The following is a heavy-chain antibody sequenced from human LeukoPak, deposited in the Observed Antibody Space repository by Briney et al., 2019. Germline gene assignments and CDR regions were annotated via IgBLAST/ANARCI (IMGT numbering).Heavy chain of an antibody. D-gene: IGHD1-26*01. J-gene: IGHJ3*02. CDR3: AREPYSRSYNDAFDI. Sequence: SETLSLSCTVSGGSLSSYYGSWIRQPPGKGLEWVGYFFDSGISNYNPSLMRRVTISVNTSKNQTSRKLSSVTAADTAVYYCAREPYSRSYNDAFDIWGQGTMVTVSS. CDR2: FFDSGIS. CDR1: GGSLSSYY. V-gene: IGHV4-59*01.